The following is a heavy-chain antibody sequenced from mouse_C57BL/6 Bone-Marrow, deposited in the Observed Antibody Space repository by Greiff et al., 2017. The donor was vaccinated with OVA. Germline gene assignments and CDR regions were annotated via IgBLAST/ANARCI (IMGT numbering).Heavy chain of an antibody. D-gene: IGHD4-1*01. V-gene: IGHV2-2*01. Sequence: QVQLKESGPGLVQPSQSLSITCTVSGFSLTSYGVHWVRQSPGKGLEWLGVIWSGGSTDYHAAFISRLSISKDNSKSQVFFKMNSLQADDTAIYYCATPNLNWAWFAYWGQGTLVTVSA. CDR3: ATPNLNWAWFAY. CDR1: GFSLTSYG. J-gene: IGHJ3*01. CDR2: IWSGGST.